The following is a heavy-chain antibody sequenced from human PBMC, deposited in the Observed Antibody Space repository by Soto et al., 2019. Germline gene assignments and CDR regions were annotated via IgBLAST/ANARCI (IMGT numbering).Heavy chain of an antibody. V-gene: IGHV3-23*01. J-gene: IGHJ6*02. D-gene: IGHD4-4*01. CDR1: GFTFSSYA. CDR2: ISGSGGST. Sequence: RLSCAASGFTFSSYAMSWVRQAPGKGLEWVSAISGSGGSTYYADSVKGRFTISRDNSKNTLYLQMNSLRAEDTAVYYCASDYSNYGGVYYYYGMDVWGQGTTVTVSS. CDR3: ASDYSNYGGVYYYYGMDV.